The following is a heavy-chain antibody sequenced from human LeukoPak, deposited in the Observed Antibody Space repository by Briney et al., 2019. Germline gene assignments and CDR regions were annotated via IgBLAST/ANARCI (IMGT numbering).Heavy chain of an antibody. Sequence: PGGSLRLSCAASGFTFSSYEMNWVRQAPGKGLEWVSCISNIGTTLYYADSVKGRFTISRDNAKNSLYLQMSSLRTEDTAVYYWAAQQLVLGIDHWGQGTLVTVSS. CDR3: AAQQLVLGIDH. D-gene: IGHD6-13*01. J-gene: IGHJ4*02. CDR2: ISNIGTTL. V-gene: IGHV3-48*03. CDR1: GFTFSSYE.